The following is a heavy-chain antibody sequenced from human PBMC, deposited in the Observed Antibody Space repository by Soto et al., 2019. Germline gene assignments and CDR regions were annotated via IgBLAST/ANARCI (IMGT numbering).Heavy chain of an antibody. D-gene: IGHD3-16*02. CDR1: GGSISSSSYY. J-gene: IGHJ4*02. CDR2: IYYSGST. Sequence: QLQLQESDPGLVKPSETLSLTCTVSGGSISSSSYYWGWIRQPPGKGLEWIGSIYYSGSTYYNPSLKSRVTISVDTSKNQFSLKLSSVTAADTAVYYCARLNDYVWGSYRPGDSWGQGTLVTVSS. V-gene: IGHV4-39*01. CDR3: ARLNDYVWGSYRPGDS.